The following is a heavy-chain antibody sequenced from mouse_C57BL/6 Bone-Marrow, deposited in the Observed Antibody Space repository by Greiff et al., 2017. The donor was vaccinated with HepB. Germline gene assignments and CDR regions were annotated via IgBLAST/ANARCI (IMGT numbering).Heavy chain of an antibody. CDR1: GYTFTSYW. CDR2: INPSSGYT. J-gene: IGHJ2*01. Sequence: QVQLQQSGAELAKPGASVKLSCKASGYTFTSYWMHWVKQRPGQGLDWIGYINPSSGYTKYNQKFKDKATLTADKSSSTAYMQLSSLTYEDSAVYDCERERRYLDYFDYWGQGTTLTVSS. CDR3: ERERRYLDYFDY. V-gene: IGHV1-7*01. D-gene: IGHD1-1*01.